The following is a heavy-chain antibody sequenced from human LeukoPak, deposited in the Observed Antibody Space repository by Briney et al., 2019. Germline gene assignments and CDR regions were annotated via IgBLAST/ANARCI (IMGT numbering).Heavy chain of an antibody. CDR1: GYSFTSYD. D-gene: IGHD6-13*01. Sequence: ASVKVSCKASGYSFTSYDINWVRQATGQGLEWMGWMNPNGGNTIYAQKFQGRVTMTSDTSISTAYMELSSLRSEDTAVYYCARGNGYVEGAAAGTTVMDLWGHGTTATVSS. CDR3: ARGNGYVEGAAAGTTVMDL. CDR2: MNPNGGNT. J-gene: IGHJ6*02. V-gene: IGHV1-8*01.